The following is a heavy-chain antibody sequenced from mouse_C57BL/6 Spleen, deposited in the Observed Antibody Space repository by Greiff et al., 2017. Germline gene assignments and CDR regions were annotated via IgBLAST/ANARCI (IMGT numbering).Heavy chain of an antibody. CDR1: GYTFTDYT. Sequence: QVQLQQSDAELVKPGASVKISCKASGYTFTDYTINWVKQRPEQGLEWIGDIYPRDGSTKYNEKFKGKATLTADKSSSTAYMQLHSLTSEDSAVYFCANYDYDRYMDDWGKGTSVTVSS. V-gene: IGHV1-78*01. J-gene: IGHJ1*03. CDR3: ANYDYDRYMDD. CDR2: IYPRDGST. D-gene: IGHD2-4*01.